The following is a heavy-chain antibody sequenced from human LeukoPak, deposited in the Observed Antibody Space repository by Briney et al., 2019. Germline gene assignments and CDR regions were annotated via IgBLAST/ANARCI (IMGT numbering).Heavy chain of an antibody. CDR3: ASYDFWSGYYAL. CDR1: GGSISSGDYY. D-gene: IGHD3-3*01. CDR2: IYYSGST. J-gene: IGHJ4*02. V-gene: IGHV4-30-4*08. Sequence: PSETLSLTCTVSGGSISSGDYYWSWIRQPPGKGLEWIGYIYYSGSTYYNPSLKSRVTISVDTSENQFSLKLSSVTAADTAVYYCASYDFWSGYYALWGQGTLVTVSS.